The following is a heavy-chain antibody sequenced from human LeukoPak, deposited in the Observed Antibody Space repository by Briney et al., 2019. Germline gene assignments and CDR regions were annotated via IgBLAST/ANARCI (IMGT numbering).Heavy chain of an antibody. V-gene: IGHV4-34*01. CDR1: GGSFSGYY. CDR2: INHSGST. Sequence: PSETLSLTCAVYGGSFSGYYWSWIRQPPGKGLEWIGEINHSGSTNYNPSLKSRVTISVDTSKNQVSLKLSSVTAADTAVYYCARVIAAAGTDWGQGTLVTVSS. D-gene: IGHD6-13*01. CDR3: ARVIAAAGTD. J-gene: IGHJ4*02.